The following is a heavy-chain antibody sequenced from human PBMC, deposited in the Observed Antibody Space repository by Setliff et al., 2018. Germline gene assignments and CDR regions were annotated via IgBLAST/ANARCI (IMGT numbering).Heavy chain of an antibody. Sequence: SETLSLTCTVSGGSVSNSGFFWGWLRQAPGKGLEWIGNICVSGSSNYNASLKSRLIITRDTSKNQISLKLTSVTAADTAVYYCGRGFSRIEGWGNWFDPWGQGILVTVSS. J-gene: IGHJ5*02. CDR3: GRGFSRIEGWGNWFDP. D-gene: IGHD2-15*01. CDR2: ICVSGSS. CDR1: GGSVSNSGFF. V-gene: IGHV4-39*01.